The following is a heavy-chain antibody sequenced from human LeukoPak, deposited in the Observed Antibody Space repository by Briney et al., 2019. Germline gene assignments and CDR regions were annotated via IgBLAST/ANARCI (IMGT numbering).Heavy chain of an antibody. J-gene: IGHJ3*02. CDR1: GFTFDDYG. V-gene: IGHV3-9*03. D-gene: IGHD6-13*01. CDR3: AKDIYSSSWYGAFDI. CDR2: ISLNSGSI. Sequence: PGGSLRLSCAASGFTFDDYGMSWVRQAPGKGLEWVSGISLNSGSIVYADSVKGRFTISRDNAKNSLYLQMNSLRAEDMALYYCAKDIYSSSWYGAFDIWGQGTMVTVSS.